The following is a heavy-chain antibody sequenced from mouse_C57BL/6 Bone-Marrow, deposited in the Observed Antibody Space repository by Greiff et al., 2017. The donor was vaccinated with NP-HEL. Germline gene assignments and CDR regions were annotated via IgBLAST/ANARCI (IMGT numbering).Heavy chain of an antibody. J-gene: IGHJ1*03. CDR1: GSTFTSYW. Sequence: QVQLQQPGAELVKPGASVKLSCKASGSTFTSYWMQWVKQRPGQGLEWIGEIDPSDSYTNYNQKFKGKATLTVDTSSSTAYMQLSCLTSEDSAVYYCAYEDWYFDVWGTGTTVTVSS. CDR3: AYEDWYFDV. CDR2: IDPSDSYT. D-gene: IGHD2-3*01. V-gene: IGHV1-50*01.